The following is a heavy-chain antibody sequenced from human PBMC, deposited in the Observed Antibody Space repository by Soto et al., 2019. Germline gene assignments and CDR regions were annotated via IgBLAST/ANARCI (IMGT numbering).Heavy chain of an antibody. V-gene: IGHV4-34*01. D-gene: IGHD4-17*01. J-gene: IGHJ2*01. Sequence: SETLSLTCAVYGGSFSGYYWSWVRQPPGKGLEWIGEINHSGSTNFNPSLKSRVSISVDTSKKQFSLKLSSVTAADTAVYYCAAHCKTSMTVYWYFELCGRGTLVTVSS. CDR3: AAHCKTSMTVYWYFEL. CDR1: GGSFSGYY. CDR2: INHSGST.